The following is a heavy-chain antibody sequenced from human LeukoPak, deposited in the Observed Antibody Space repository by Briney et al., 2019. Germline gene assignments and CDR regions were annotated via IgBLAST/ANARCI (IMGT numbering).Heavy chain of an antibody. V-gene: IGHV3-30*04. J-gene: IGHJ4*02. CDR2: ISYDGSNK. CDR3: ARDPTTTVTTFDY. Sequence: GGSLRLSCAASGFTFIDYAMHWVRQAPGKGLEWVAVISYDGSNKYYADSVKGRFTISRDNSKNTLYLQMNSLRAEDTAVYYCARDPTTTVTTFDYWGQGTLVTVSS. D-gene: IGHD4-17*01. CDR1: GFTFIDYA.